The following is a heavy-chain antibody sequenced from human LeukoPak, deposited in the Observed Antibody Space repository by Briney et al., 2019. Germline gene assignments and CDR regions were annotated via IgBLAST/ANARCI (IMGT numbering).Heavy chain of an antibody. CDR1: GGSISGYY. CDR2: VYYTGST. Sequence: SETLSLTCTVSGGSISGYYWNWIRQPPGKGLEWIGYVYYTGSTNYNPSLKSRVTISVDTSKNQFSLKVNSVTAADTAVYYCARRGEDEFGDYVTYYFDYWGQGTLVTVSS. D-gene: IGHD4-17*01. J-gene: IGHJ4*02. V-gene: IGHV4-59*08. CDR3: ARRGEDEFGDYVTYYFDY.